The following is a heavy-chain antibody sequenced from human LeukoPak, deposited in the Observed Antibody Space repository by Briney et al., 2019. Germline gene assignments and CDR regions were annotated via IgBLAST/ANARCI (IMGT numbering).Heavy chain of an antibody. CDR1: GGTFSSYA. CDR2: IIPIFGTA. CDR3: ARSLPRILVVIAAGYYYGMDV. D-gene: IGHD2-21*01. J-gene: IGHJ6*02. V-gene: IGHV1-69*05. Sequence: SVKVSCKASGGTFSSYAISWVRQAPGQGLEWMGGIIPIFGTANYAQKFQGRVTMTRNTSISTAYMELSSLRSEDTAVYYCARSLPRILVVIAAGYYYGMDVWGQGTTVTVSS.